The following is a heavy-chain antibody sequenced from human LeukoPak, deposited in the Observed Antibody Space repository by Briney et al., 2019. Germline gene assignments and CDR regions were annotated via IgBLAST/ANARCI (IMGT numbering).Heavy chain of an antibody. V-gene: IGHV1-58*02. CDR2: IVVGSGNT. CDR1: GFTFTSSA. CDR3: AAMTTVTTFDYFDY. D-gene: IGHD4-17*01. J-gene: IGHJ4*02. Sequence: GTSVNVSCKASGFTFTSSAMQWVRQARGQRLEWIGWIVVGSGNTNYAQKFQERVTITRDMSTSTAYMELSSLRSEDTAVYYCAAMTTVTTFDYFDYWGQGTLVTVSS.